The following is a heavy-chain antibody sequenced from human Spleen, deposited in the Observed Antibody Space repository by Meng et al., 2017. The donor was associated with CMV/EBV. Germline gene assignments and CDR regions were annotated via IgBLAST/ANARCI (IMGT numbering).Heavy chain of an antibody. J-gene: IGHJ6*02. D-gene: IGHD6-6*01. Sequence: SVKVSCKASGGTFSSYPISWVRQAPGQGLEWMGGINPIFGTANYAQKFQGRVTITTDESTSTAYIELSSLRSEETAVYYCARDSDEYSSSSITRYYYNGMDVWGQGTTVTVSS. CDR3: ARDSDEYSSSSITRYYYNGMDV. CDR2: INPIFGTA. V-gene: IGHV1-69*05. CDR1: GGTFSSYP.